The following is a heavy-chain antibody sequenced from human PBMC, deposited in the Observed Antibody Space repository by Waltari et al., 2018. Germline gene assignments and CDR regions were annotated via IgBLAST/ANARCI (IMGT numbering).Heavy chain of an antibody. J-gene: IGHJ4*02. CDR1: GGSISSSSYY. D-gene: IGHD2-15*01. Sequence: QLQLQESGPGLVKPSETLSLTCTVSGGSISSSSYYWGWIRQPPGKGLEWIGSIYYSGSTFSNPSLKSRFTISVDTSKNQFSLKLSSVTAADTAVYYWARTGGTVVYNKTPEFDYWGQGTLVTVSS. V-gene: IGHV4-39*01. CDR3: ARTGGTVVYNKTPEFDY. CDR2: IYYSGST.